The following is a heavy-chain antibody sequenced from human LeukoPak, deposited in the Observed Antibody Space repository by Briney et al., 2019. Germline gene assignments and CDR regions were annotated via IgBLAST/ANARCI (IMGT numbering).Heavy chain of an antibody. V-gene: IGHV4-59*01. CDR1: GGSISSYY. D-gene: IGHD1-1*01. CDR2: IYYSGYT. Sequence: SETLSLTCTVSGGSISSYYWSWIRQPPGKGLEWICYIYYSGYTNYNPSLKSRVTISVDTFKNQFSLKLSSVTTADTAVYYCARISNWNDGYFDYWGQGTLVFVSS. J-gene: IGHJ4*02. CDR3: ARISNWNDGYFDY.